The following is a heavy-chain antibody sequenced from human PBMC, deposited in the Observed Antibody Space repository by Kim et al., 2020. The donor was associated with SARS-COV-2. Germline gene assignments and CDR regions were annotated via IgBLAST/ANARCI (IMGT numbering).Heavy chain of an antibody. D-gene: IGHD6-13*01. CDR3: ASLSFSSSPFAY. CDR1: GFTFSSYG. V-gene: IGHV3-30*03. Sequence: GGSLRLSCAASGFTFSSYGMHCVRQAPGKGLEWVAVISYDGSNKYYADSVKGRFTISRDNSKNTLYLQMNSLRAEDTAVYYCASLSFSSSPFAYCGEGT. J-gene: IGHJ4*02. CDR2: ISYDGSNK.